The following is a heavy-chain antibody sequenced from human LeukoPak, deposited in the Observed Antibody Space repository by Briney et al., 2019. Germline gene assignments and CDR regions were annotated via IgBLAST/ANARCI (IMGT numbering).Heavy chain of an antibody. CDR3: AKLGTSDDY. Sequence: GGSLRLSCAASGFALSSTAMSWVRQAPGKGLEWVSTIAISDGKTCYADSVKGRFSISRDNSKNTLYLQMNSLRAEDTAVYYCAKLGTSDDYWGQGTLVTVSS. CDR2: IAISDGKT. CDR1: GFALSSTA. D-gene: IGHD2-2*01. V-gene: IGHV3-23*01. J-gene: IGHJ4*02.